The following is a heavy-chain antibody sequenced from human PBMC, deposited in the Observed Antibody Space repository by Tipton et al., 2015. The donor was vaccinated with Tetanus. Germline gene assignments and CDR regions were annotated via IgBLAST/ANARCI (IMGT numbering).Heavy chain of an antibody. CDR2: IYHSGST. CDR3: ARETPGAGHFDY. J-gene: IGHJ4*02. CDR1: GGSFSGYY. Sequence: TLSLTCAVYGGSFSGYYWSWVRQPPGKGLEWIGEIYHSGSTNYNPSLKSRVTISVDKSKNQLSLKLSSVTAADTAMYYCARETPGAGHFDYWGQGTPVTVSS. V-gene: IGHV4-34*01. D-gene: IGHD1-14*01.